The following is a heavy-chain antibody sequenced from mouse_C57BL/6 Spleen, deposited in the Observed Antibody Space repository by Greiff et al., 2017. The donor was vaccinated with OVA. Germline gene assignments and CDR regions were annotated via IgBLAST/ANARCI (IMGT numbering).Heavy chain of an antibody. CDR1: GFTFSDYG. V-gene: IGHV5-17*01. J-gene: IGHJ2*01. Sequence: EVHLVESGGGLVKPGGSLKLSCAASGFTFSDYGMHWVRQAPEKGLEWVAYISSGSSTIYYADTVKGRFTISRDNAKNTLFLQMTSLRSEDTAMYYCARTGDGYFDYWGQGTTLTVSS. CDR3: ARTGDGYFDY. D-gene: IGHD2-3*01. CDR2: ISSGSSTI.